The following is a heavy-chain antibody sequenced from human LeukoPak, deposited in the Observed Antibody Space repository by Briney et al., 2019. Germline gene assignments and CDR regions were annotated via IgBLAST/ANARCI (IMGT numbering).Heavy chain of an antibody. D-gene: IGHD4-17*01. CDR1: GGTLTSYA. Sequence: GASVKVSCKASGGTLTSYAISWVRQAPGQGLGWMGRIIPIFGTLKYAQKFQGSVTITTDESTSTAYMELSSLRSEDTAVYYCARSNFVYGDYVQYWYFDLWGRGTLVTVSS. CDR3: ARSNFVYGDYVQYWYFDL. J-gene: IGHJ2*01. V-gene: IGHV1-69*05. CDR2: IIPIFGTL.